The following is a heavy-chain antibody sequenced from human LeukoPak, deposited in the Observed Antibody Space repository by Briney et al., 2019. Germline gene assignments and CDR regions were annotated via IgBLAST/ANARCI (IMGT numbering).Heavy chain of an antibody. D-gene: IGHD7-27*01. CDR3: ARGSSSLWGLDY. Sequence: ASVKVSCKASGYTFTSYYMHWVRQAPGQGLEWMGWINPNSGGTNYAQKFQGRVTMTRDTSISTAYMEVSRLRSDDTAVYYCARGSSSLWGLDYWGQGTLVTVSS. J-gene: IGHJ4*02. V-gene: IGHV1-2*02. CDR1: GYTFTSYY. CDR2: INPNSGGT.